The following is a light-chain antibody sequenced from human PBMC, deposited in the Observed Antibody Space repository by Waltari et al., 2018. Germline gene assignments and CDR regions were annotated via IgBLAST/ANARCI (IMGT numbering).Light chain of an antibody. CDR2: DTY. CDR1: QTVDTY. CDR3: QQRRRWPLT. J-gene: IGKJ4*01. V-gene: IGKV3-11*01. Sequence: EIVLTQSPATLSLSPGERATLSCRASQTVDTYLAWYQQRPGQAPRLLIYDTYNRATGIPDRFSGSGSETDFTLTISSLEPEDFAVYYCQQRRRWPLTFGGGSKLEI.